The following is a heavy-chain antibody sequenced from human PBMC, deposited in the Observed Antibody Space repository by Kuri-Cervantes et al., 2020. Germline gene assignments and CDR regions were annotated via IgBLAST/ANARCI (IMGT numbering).Heavy chain of an antibody. J-gene: IGHJ4*02. CDR1: GFTFSSYG. CDR3: ARDFRLLWFGELSAIDY. Sequence: SCKASGFTFSSYGMHWVRQAPGKGLEWVAVISHDGSNKYYADSVKGRFTISRDNSKNTLYLQMNSLRAEDTAVYYCARDFRLLWFGELSAIDYWGQGTLVTVSS. V-gene: IGHV3-30*03. D-gene: IGHD3-10*01. CDR2: ISHDGSNK.